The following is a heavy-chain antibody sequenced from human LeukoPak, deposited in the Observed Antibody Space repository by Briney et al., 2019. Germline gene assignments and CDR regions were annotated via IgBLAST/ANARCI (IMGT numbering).Heavy chain of an antibody. Sequence: VGSLRLSCAASGFTFSNYNMNWVRQAPGKGLEWVSCISSSSSYIYYADSVKGRFTISRDNAKNSLYLQMNSLRAEDTAMYYCASLYYYDNSGYSDWGQGTLVTVSS. D-gene: IGHD3-22*01. CDR1: GFTFSNYN. J-gene: IGHJ4*02. CDR2: ISSSSSYI. V-gene: IGHV3-21*01. CDR3: ASLYYYDNSGYSD.